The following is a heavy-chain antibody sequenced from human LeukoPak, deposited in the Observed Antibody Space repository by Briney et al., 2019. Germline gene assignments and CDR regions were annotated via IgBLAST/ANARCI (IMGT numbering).Heavy chain of an antibody. D-gene: IGHD3-9*01. J-gene: IGHJ6*02. CDR1: GYTFTSYY. V-gene: IGHV1-69*13. CDR3: ARERYFDWLTYYYYGMDV. CDR2: IIPIFGTA. Sequence: GASVKVSCKASGYTFTSYYMHWVRQAPGQGLEWMGGIIPIFGTANYAQKFQGRVTITADESTSTAYMELSSLRSEGTAVYYCARERYFDWLTYYYYGMDVWGQGTTVTVSS.